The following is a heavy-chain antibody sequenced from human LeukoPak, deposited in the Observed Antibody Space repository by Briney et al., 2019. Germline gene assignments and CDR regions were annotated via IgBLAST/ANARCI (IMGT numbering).Heavy chain of an antibody. Sequence: GSLSLSCAASGFPFGSYAMSWVRQAPGKGLEWVSAISGSGGSTYYADSVKGRFTISRDNSKNTLYLQMNSLRAEDTAVYYCAKDEDIVVVPAAIDYWGQGTLVTVSS. D-gene: IGHD2-2*01. CDR2: ISGSGGST. J-gene: IGHJ4*02. CDR1: GFPFGSYA. CDR3: AKDEDIVVVPAAIDY. V-gene: IGHV3-23*01.